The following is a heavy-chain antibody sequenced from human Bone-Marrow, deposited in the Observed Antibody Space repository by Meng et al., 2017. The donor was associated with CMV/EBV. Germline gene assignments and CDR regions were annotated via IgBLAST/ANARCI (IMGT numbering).Heavy chain of an antibody. CDR1: GGSVSSGSYY. J-gene: IGHJ5*02. D-gene: IGHD6-6*01. CDR2: IYYSGST. V-gene: IGHV4-61*01. CDR3: AILHRHIVARPSWFDP. Sequence: SETLSLTCTVSGGSVSSGSYYWSWIRQPPGKGLEWIGYIYYSGSTNYNPSLKSRVTISVDTSKNQFSLKLSSVTAADTAVYYCAILHRHIVARPSWFDPWGQGTLVTVSS.